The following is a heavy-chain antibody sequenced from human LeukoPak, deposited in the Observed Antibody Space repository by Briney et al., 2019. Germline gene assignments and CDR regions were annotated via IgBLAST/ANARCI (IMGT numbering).Heavy chain of an antibody. CDR2: IEQDGSQK. V-gene: IGHV3-7*01. CDR3: ARDLDII. D-gene: IGHD5-12*01. J-gene: IGHJ4*02. CDR1: GFTFSNYW. Sequence: GGSLRLSCAASGFTFSNYWMSWVRQAPGKGLEWVATIEQDGSQKNHVYSVKVQFTISKDNADSSLYVQMNSLRAEDTAVYYCARDLDIIGGQGTLVSVSS.